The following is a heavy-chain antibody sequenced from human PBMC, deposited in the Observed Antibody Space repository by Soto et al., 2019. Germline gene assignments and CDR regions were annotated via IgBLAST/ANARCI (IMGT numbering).Heavy chain of an antibody. D-gene: IGHD6-13*01. CDR3: ARDRSSSWYTYYGMDV. V-gene: IGHV1-18*04. J-gene: IGHJ6*02. Sequence: SVKVSCKASGYTFTSYGISWVRQAPGQGLEWMGWISAYNGNTNYAQKLQGRVTMTTDTSTSTAYMELRSLRSDDTAVYYCARDRSSSWYTYYGMDVWGQGTTVTVSS. CDR2: ISAYNGNT. CDR1: GYTFTSYG.